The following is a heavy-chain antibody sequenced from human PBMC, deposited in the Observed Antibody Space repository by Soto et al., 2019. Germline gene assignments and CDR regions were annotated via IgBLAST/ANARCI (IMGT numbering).Heavy chain of an antibody. CDR1: GGSISSDNW. Sequence: SETLSLTCDVSGGSISSDNWWSWVRQSPWKGLEWIGEIYHTGTTNYNPSLQSRVTIGIDKSKSQLSLRLNSVVIADTAVYYSVRDKSYIYAKDVWGQGTSVTVSS. CDR2: IYHTGTT. V-gene: IGHV4-4*02. J-gene: IGHJ6*02. CDR3: VRDKSYIYAKDV.